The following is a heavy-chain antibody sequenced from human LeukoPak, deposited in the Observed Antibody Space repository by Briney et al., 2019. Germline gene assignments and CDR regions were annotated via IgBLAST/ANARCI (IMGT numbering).Heavy chain of an antibody. J-gene: IGHJ4*02. D-gene: IGHD3-22*01. Sequence: GGSLRLSCAASGFTFSSYEMNWVRQAPGKGLEWVSYISSSGSTIYYADSVKGRFTISRDNAKNSLYLQMNSLRAEDTAVYYCARDGAGDYDSSGYYSKYFDYWGRGTLVTVSS. V-gene: IGHV3-48*03. CDR1: GFTFSSYE. CDR3: ARDGAGDYDSSGYYSKYFDY. CDR2: ISSSGSTI.